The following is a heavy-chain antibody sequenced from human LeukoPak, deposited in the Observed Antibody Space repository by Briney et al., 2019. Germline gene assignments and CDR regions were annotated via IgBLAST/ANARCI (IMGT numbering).Heavy chain of an antibody. CDR3: ARSWDSGYDWSWDY. D-gene: IGHD5-12*01. CDR1: GFTFSSYW. V-gene: IGHV3-7*01. Sequence: GGSLRLSCVASGFTFSSYWMSWVRQTPGKGLEWVANIKQDGSEKYYVDSVKGRFTISRDNAKNSLYLQMNSLGAEDTAVYYCARSWDSGYDWSWDYWGQGTLVTVSS. J-gene: IGHJ4*02. CDR2: IKQDGSEK.